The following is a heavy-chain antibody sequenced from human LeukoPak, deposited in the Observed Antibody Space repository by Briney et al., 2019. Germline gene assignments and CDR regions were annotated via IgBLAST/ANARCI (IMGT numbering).Heavy chain of an antibody. V-gene: IGHV3-30-3*01. Sequence: GGSLRLSCAVSGFTFSSYTMHWVRQAPGKGLEWVALISYDANKQFQSDSMKGRFTISRDNSKNTLYLQMNSLRTEDTAVYYCARDGLGFGELFYGMDVWGQGTTVTVSS. D-gene: IGHD3-10*01. J-gene: IGHJ6*02. CDR1: GFTFSSYT. CDR2: ISYDANKQ. CDR3: ARDGLGFGELFYGMDV.